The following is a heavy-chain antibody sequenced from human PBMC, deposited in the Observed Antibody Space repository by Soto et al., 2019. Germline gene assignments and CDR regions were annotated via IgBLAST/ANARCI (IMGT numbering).Heavy chain of an antibody. D-gene: IGHD3-16*01. CDR3: TTGEEGWYVWAFG. CDR2: IKSKTDGGTT. Sequence: GGSLRLSCAASGFTFSNAWMSWVRQAPGKGLEWVGRIKSKTDGGTTDYAAPVKGRFSISRDDSKNTLYLQMNSLKTEDTAVYYCTTGEEGWYVWAFGWGQGTLVTVSS. J-gene: IGHJ4*02. CDR1: GFTFSNAW. V-gene: IGHV3-15*01.